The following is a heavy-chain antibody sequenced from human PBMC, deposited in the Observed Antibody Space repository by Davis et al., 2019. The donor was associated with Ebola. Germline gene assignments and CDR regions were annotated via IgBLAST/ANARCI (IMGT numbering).Heavy chain of an antibody. V-gene: IGHV4-59*01. D-gene: IGHD6-19*01. CDR2: IDDSGIT. J-gene: IGHJ4*02. CDR3: AREQWLAHYFDS. CDR1: GGSIDMYY. Sequence: PSETLSLTCTVSGGSIDMYYWSWIRQPPGKGLEWIGYIDDSGITNYNPSLRSRVTISIDTSKKQFSLKLTSVTAADTAVYYCAREQWLAHYFDSWGQGTLVTVSS.